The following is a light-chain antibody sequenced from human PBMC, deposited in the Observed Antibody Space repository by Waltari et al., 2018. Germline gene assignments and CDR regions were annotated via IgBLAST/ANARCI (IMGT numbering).Light chain of an antibody. CDR2: WAS. Sequence: DIVLTQSPDSLAVSLGEWATINGQFSQNILYTSNNMNFLAWYQQKPGQPPKLLISWASTRESGAPDRFSGSGSGTDFTLTISSLQAEDVAVYYCQQYYSAPITFGQGTRLEIK. V-gene: IGKV4-1*01. J-gene: IGKJ5*01. CDR3: QQYYSAPIT. CDR1: QNILYTSNNMNF.